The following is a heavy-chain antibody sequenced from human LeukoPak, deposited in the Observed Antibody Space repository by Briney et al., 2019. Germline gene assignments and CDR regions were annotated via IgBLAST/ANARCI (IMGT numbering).Heavy chain of an antibody. J-gene: IGHJ4*02. Sequence: GGSLRLSCAASGFSFSNAWMNWVRQAPGKGLEWVGRVRSKTDGGTIDYAAPVKGRFTISRDDSRNTLYPQMNSLKTEDTAVYYCTKGFSPDYWGQGTLVTVSS. CDR2: VRSKTDGGTI. V-gene: IGHV3-15*01. CDR1: GFSFSNAW. D-gene: IGHD3-10*01. CDR3: TKGFSPDY.